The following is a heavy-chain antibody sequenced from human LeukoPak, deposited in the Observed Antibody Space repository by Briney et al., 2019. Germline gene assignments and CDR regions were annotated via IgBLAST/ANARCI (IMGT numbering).Heavy chain of an antibody. D-gene: IGHD3-22*01. CDR2: IYPGDSTI. CDR3: ARRTRTRRSHDSSGYHY. J-gene: IGHJ4*02. Sequence: GESLKISCRGSGYNLNTFWIGWVRQVPGKGLEWMIIIYPGDSTIQYSPSLQGQVTVSADKSISTAYLQWSSLKASDTAMYYCARRTRTRRSHDSSGYHYWGQGTLVTVSS. V-gene: IGHV5-51*01. CDR1: GYNLNTFW.